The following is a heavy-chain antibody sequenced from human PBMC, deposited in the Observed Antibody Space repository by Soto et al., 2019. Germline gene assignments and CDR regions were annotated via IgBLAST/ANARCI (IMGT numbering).Heavy chain of an antibody. CDR3: ANALYVGFTY. J-gene: IGHJ4*02. Sequence: EVRLLESGGGLVQPGGSLRLSCAASGFTFSVYAMSWVRQAPGKGLEWVSGISGSGDSTHYADSVKGRFTVSRDNSKSVLYLQTNGLRAEVTAIYYCANALYVGFTYWGQGTLVTVSS. D-gene: IGHD3-10*02. V-gene: IGHV3-23*01. CDR2: ISGSGDST. CDR1: GFTFSVYA.